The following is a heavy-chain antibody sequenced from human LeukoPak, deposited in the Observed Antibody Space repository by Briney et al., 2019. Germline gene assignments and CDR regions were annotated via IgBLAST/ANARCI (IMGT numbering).Heavy chain of an antibody. Sequence: SETLSLTCTVSGVSISSGSYYWSWIRQPAGKGLEWIGRIYIIGSANYNPSLKSRVTVSLDTSKNQFSLKLNSVTAADTAVYYCARASSYGGNYRRANYYYYYYMDVWGKGTTVTVSS. CDR2: IYIIGSA. CDR3: ARASSYGGNYRRANYYYYYYMDV. V-gene: IGHV4-61*02. CDR1: GVSISSGSYY. J-gene: IGHJ6*03. D-gene: IGHD4-23*01.